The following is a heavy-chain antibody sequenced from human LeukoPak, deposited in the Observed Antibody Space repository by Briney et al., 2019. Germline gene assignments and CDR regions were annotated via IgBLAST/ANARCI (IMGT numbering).Heavy chain of an antibody. V-gene: IGHV3-21*01. CDR2: ISSSSSYI. J-gene: IGHJ6*02. CDR3: ARGTIVVVPAVHYGMDV. CDR1: GFTFSSYS. Sequence: GGSLRLSCAASGFTFSSYSMNWVRQAPGKGLEWVSSISSSSSYIYYADSVKGRFTISRDNAKNSLYLQMNSLRAEDTAVYYCARGTIVVVPAVHYGMDVWGQGTTVTVSS. D-gene: IGHD2-2*01.